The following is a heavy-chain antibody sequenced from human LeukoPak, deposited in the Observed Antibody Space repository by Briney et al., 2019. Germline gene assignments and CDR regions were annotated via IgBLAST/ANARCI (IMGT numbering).Heavy chain of an antibody. V-gene: IGHV3-30-3*01. CDR3: ARDRGRYYDSSGYYFDAFDI. CDR2: ISYDGSNK. CDR1: GFTFSSYA. J-gene: IGHJ3*02. D-gene: IGHD3-22*01. Sequence: GGSLRLSCAASGFTFSSYAMHWVRQAPGKGLEWVAVISYDGSNKYYADSVKGRFTISRDNSKNTLYLQMNSLRAEDTAVYYCARDRGRYYDSSGYYFDAFDIWGQGTMVTVSS.